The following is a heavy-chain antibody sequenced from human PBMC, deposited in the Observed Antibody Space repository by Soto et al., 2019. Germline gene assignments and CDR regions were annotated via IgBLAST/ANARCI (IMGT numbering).Heavy chain of an antibody. CDR3: ARRQLSELPYNWFDP. V-gene: IGHV1-18*01. CDR2: ISGYNGNT. J-gene: IGHJ5*02. Sequence: ASVKVSCKASGYTFTSYGISWVRQAPGQGLEWMGWISGYNGNTNYAQKLQGRVTMTTDTSTSTAYMELRSLRSDDTAVYYCARRQLSELPYNWFDPWGQGTLVTVSS. D-gene: IGHD2-15*01. CDR1: GYTFTSYG.